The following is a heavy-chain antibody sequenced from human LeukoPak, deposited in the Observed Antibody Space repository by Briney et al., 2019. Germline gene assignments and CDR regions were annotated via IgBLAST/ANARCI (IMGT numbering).Heavy chain of an antibody. CDR2: ISYDGSNK. CDR3: ARIFDSGGFDY. D-gene: IGHD2-15*01. CDR1: GFTFSSYA. V-gene: IGHV3-30-3*01. Sequence: GGSLRLSCAASGFTFSSYAMHWVRQAPGKGLEWVAVISYDGSNKYYADSVKGRFTISRDNSKNTLYLQMNSLRAEDTAVYYCARIFDSGGFDYWGQGTLVTVSS. J-gene: IGHJ4*02.